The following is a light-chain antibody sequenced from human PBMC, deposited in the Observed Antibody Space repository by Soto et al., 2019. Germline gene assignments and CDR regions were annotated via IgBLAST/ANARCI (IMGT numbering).Light chain of an antibody. J-gene: IGLJ3*02. CDR2: NDS. CDR3: QVWDSSSEWV. Sequence: YELSQPPSVSVAPGQTARITCGGNNIGTKSVHWYQQKPGQAPVLVVFNDSDRPSGIPERFSGSNSGDTATTATLTISRVEAGDEADYYCQVWDSSSEWVFGGGTKLTVL. CDR1: NIGTKS. V-gene: IGLV3-21*02.